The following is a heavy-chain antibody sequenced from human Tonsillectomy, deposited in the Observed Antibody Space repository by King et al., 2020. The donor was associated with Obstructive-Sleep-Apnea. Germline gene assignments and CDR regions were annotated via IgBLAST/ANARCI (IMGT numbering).Heavy chain of an antibody. CDR1: GDSISSSNYY. V-gene: IGHV4-39*07. CDR2: FYYTGST. Sequence: QLQESGPGLVQPSETLSLTCTVSGDSISSSNYYWGWIRQPPGKGLEWIGSFYYTGSTYYNPSLKSRVTISVDTSRNQFSLRLTSVTAADTAVYYCARDVLNDYGDHPLNRWGRGTLVTVSS. J-gene: IGHJ2*01. CDR3: ARDVLNDYGDHPLNR. D-gene: IGHD4-17*01.